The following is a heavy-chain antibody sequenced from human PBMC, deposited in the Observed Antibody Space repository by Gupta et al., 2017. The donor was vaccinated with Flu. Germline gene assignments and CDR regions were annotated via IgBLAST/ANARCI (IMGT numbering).Heavy chain of an antibody. Sequence: KAPGKGLEWVSSSSSSSSYLYYADSVKGRFPISRENAKNPRDLQMNSLRAEDTAGYYCARAVSRGTIVGVVLIRYYYMDVWGKGTTGTVSS. V-gene: IGHV3-21*01. J-gene: IGHJ6*03. D-gene: IGHD3-3*01. CDR3: ARAVSRGTIVGVVLIRYYYMDV. CDR2: SSSSSSYL.